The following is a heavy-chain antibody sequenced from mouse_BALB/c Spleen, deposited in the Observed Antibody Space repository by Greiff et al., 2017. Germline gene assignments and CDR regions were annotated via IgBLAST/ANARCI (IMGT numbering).Heavy chain of an antibody. V-gene: IGHV5-6-5*01. CDR2: ISSGGST. CDR1: GFTFSSYA. D-gene: IGHD2-12*01. CDR3: ARGRYDVSWFAY. J-gene: IGHJ3*01. Sequence: EVMLVESGGDLVKPGGSLKLSCAASGFTFSSYAMSWVRQTPEKRLEWVASISSGGSTYYPDSVKGRFTISRDNARNILYLQMSSLRSEDTAMYYCARGRYDVSWFAYWGQGTLVTVSA.